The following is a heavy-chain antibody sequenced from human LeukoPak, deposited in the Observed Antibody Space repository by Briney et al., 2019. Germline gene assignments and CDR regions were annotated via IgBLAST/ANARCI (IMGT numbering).Heavy chain of an antibody. V-gene: IGHV1-69*06. J-gene: IGHJ4*02. Sequence: ASVKVSCKASGGTFSSYAISWVRQAPGQGLEWMGGIIPIFGTANYAQKFQGRVTITADKSTSTAYMELSSLRFEDTAVYYCARERYLGYCSGGSCREFDYWGQGTLVTVSS. CDR1: GGTFSSYA. CDR2: IIPIFGTA. D-gene: IGHD2-15*01. CDR3: ARERYLGYCSGGSCREFDY.